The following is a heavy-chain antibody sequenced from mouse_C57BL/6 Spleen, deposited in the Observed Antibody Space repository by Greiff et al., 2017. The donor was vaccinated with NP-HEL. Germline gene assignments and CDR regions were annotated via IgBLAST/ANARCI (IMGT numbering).Heavy chain of an antibody. D-gene: IGHD4-1*01. CDR1: GYAFTNYL. Sequence: VQLQQSGAELVRPGTSVKVSCKASGYAFTNYLIEWVKQRPGQGLEWIGVINPGSGGTNYNEKFKGKATLTADKSSSTAYMQLSSLTSEDSAVYFCARDTGTSTMDYWGQGTSVTVSS. J-gene: IGHJ4*01. CDR2: INPGSGGT. CDR3: ARDTGTSTMDY. V-gene: IGHV1-54*01.